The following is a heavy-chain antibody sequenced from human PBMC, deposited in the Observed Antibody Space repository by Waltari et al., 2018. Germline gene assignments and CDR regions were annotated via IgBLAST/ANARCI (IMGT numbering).Heavy chain of an antibody. V-gene: IGHV3-30-3*01. CDR1: GFTFGSYA. J-gene: IGHJ5*02. CDR2: ISYHGSNK. CDR3: ASGDSSGWYGYNWFDP. Sequence: QVQLVESGGGVVQPGRSLKLSCAASGFTFGSYAMPGVRQAPGKGLGCVAVISYHGSNKYYSDSVKGLFTISRDNSKNTLYLQMNSLRAEDTAVYYCASGDSSGWYGYNWFDPWGQGTLVTVSS. D-gene: IGHD6-19*01.